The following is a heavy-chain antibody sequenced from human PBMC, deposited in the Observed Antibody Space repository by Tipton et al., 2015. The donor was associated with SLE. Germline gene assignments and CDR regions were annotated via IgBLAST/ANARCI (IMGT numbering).Heavy chain of an antibody. CDR3: ARGRIAARPEGFDY. CDR2: IYYSGST. Sequence: TLSLTCTVSGGSISSYYWSWIRQPPGKGLEWIGYIYYSGSTNYNPSLKSRVTISVDTSKNQFSLKLSSVIAADTAVYYCARGRIAARPEGFDYWGQGTLVTVSS. CDR1: GGSISSYY. J-gene: IGHJ4*02. D-gene: IGHD6-6*01. V-gene: IGHV4-59*12.